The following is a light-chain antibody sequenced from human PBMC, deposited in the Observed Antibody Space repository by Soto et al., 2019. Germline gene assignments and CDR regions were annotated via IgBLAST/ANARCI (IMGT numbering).Light chain of an antibody. CDR2: AAS. CDR1: QGIRND. J-gene: IGKJ3*01. V-gene: IGKV1-6*01. CDR3: QQSYNSPFN. Sequence: AIPMTQSPSSLSASLGDRVTITCRASQGIRNDLGWYQQKPGKAPKLLSNAASTLRSGVPSRFSGSGSGTDFTLTIDSLQPEDFDTYYCQQSYNSPFNFGPGTKVDIK.